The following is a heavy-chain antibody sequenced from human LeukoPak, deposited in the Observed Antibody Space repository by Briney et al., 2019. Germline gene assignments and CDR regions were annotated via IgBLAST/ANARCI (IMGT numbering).Heavy chain of an antibody. V-gene: IGHV3-23*01. D-gene: IGHD3-16*01. J-gene: IGHJ4*02. CDR3: AKDGGQGADY. CDR2: IVGSGADT. CDR1: GFTFSTYA. Sequence: GGSLRLSCAASGFTFSTYAMNWVRHTPGKGLEWVSSIVGSGADTYYADSVKGRFTISRDNSKNTLYLQMDSLRAEDTALYYCAKDGGQGADYWGQGTLVSVSS.